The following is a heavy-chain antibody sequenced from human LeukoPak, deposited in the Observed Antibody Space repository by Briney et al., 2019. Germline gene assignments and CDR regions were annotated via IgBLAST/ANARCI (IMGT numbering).Heavy chain of an antibody. Sequence: PSETLSLTCAVYGGSFSGCYWSWIRQPPGKGLEWIGEINHSGSTNYNPSLKSRVTISVDTPKNQFSLKLSSVTAADTAVYYCARMSYGLYYYYGMDVWGQGTTVTVSS. V-gene: IGHV4-34*01. D-gene: IGHD5-18*01. CDR1: GGSFSGCY. J-gene: IGHJ6*02. CDR3: ARMSYGLYYYYGMDV. CDR2: INHSGST.